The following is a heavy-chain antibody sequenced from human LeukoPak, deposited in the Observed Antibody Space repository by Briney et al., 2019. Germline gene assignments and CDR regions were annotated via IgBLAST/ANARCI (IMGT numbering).Heavy chain of an antibody. Sequence: GSLRLSCAASGFTFSSYGMHWVRQAPGKGLEWVAVIWYDGSNKYYADSVKGRFTISRDNSKNTLYPQMNSLRAEDTAVYYCAKTLYSGYDFTIYYMDVWGKGTTVTVSS. CDR2: IWYDGSNK. J-gene: IGHJ6*03. CDR1: GFTFSSYG. V-gene: IGHV3-33*06. CDR3: AKTLYSGYDFTIYYMDV. D-gene: IGHD5-12*01.